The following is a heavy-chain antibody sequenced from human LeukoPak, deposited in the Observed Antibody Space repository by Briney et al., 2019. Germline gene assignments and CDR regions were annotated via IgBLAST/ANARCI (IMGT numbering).Heavy chain of an antibody. CDR2: IYYSETT. V-gene: IGHV4-59*01. J-gene: IGHJ2*01. Sequence: PSETLSLTCSVSAGSFSSYYWSWVRQPPGKGLEWIGYIYYSETTNYNPSLKSRVTFSVDTSKSQFSLKLSSVTAADTAVYYCARGNNFDISGYYFYWYFDLWGRGTLVTVSS. CDR1: AGSFSSYY. D-gene: IGHD3-22*01. CDR3: ARGNNFDISGYYFYWYFDL.